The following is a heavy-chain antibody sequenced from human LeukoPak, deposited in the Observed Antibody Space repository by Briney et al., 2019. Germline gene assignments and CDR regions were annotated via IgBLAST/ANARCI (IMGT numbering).Heavy chain of an antibody. CDR1: GFTFSNYA. D-gene: IGHD2-15*01. CDR3: ARALPIRGFDY. V-gene: IGHV3-30*14. CDR2: ISYDGSNK. J-gene: IGHJ4*02. Sequence: GGSLRLSCAASGFTFSNYAMHWVRQAPGKGLELVAVISYDGSNKYYADSVKGRFTISRDNSKNTLYLQMNSLRPEDTAVYYCARALPIRGFDYWGQGTLVTVSS.